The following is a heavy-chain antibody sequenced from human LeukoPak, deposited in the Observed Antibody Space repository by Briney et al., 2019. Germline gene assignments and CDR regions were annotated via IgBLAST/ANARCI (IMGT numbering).Heavy chain of an antibody. V-gene: IGHV3-23*01. D-gene: IGHD3-22*01. CDR1: GFIFSNYG. J-gene: IGHJ4*02. CDR3: AKDRAYYYDSSGYSDFDY. Sequence: GGSLRLSCAASGFIFSNYGMNWVRQAPGKGLDWVSSISGSGSSTYYAESVKGRVTISRDNSQNTLYLQMNSPRAEDTAVYYCAKDRAYYYDSSGYSDFDYWGQGTLVTVSS. CDR2: ISGSGSST.